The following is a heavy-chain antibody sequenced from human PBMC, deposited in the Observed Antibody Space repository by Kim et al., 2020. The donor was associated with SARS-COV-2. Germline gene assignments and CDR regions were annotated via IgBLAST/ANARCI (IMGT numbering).Heavy chain of an antibody. CDR3: ARDLRIYSSGWEGWFDP. D-gene: IGHD6-19*01. CDR1: GFTFSDYY. CDR2: ISSSGSTI. Sequence: GGSLRLSCAASGFTFSDYYMSWIRQAPGKGLEWVSYISSSGSTIYYADSVKGRFTISRDNAKNSLYLQMNSLRAEDTAVYYCARDLRIYSSGWEGWFDPWGQGTLVTVSS. J-gene: IGHJ5*02. V-gene: IGHV3-11*01.